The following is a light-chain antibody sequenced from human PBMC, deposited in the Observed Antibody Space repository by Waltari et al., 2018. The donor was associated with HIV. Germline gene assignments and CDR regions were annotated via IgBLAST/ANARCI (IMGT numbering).Light chain of an antibody. CDR2: KAS. V-gene: IGKV1-5*03. CDR1: QSISSW. Sequence: DIQMTQSPSTLSASVGDRVTITCRASQSISSWLSWYQQKPGKAPKLLIYKASSLESGVPSRFSGSGSGTEFTLTISSLQPDDFATYYCQQYNSYPGSFGQGTKLEIK. CDR3: QQYNSYPGS. J-gene: IGKJ2*04.